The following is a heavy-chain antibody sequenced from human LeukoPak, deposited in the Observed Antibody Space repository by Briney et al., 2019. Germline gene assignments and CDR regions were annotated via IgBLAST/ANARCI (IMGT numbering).Heavy chain of an antibody. D-gene: IGHD2-15*01. Sequence: GGSLRLSCAASGFTLSNYNMHWVRQAPGKGLEWVALISYDGTNQFYADSVKGRFTISRDNSKNTLYMQMNSLRGDDTAVYYCARRDGGSCLDYWGQGTLVTVSS. CDR2: ISYDGTNQ. V-gene: IGHV3-30-3*01. J-gene: IGHJ4*02. CDR1: GFTLSNYN. CDR3: ARRDGGSCLDY.